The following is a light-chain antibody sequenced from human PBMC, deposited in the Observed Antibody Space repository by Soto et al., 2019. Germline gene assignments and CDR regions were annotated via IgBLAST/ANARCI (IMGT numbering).Light chain of an antibody. CDR3: QVWDSSSDRWV. Sequence: SSELTQPPSVSVAPGQTARITCGGDNIGNKGVHWYQQKPGQAPVLVVYDDNDRPSGIPERFSGSNSGNTATLTISRVETGDEADYYCQVWDSSSDRWVFGGGTKLTVL. V-gene: IGLV3-21*02. CDR2: DDN. CDR1: NIGNKG. J-gene: IGLJ3*02.